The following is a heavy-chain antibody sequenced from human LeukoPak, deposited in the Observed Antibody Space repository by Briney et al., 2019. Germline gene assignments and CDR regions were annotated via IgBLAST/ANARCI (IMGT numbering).Heavy chain of an antibody. CDR1: VYTFTIYY. D-gene: IGHD5-12*01. V-gene: IGHV1-46*01. CDR2: INPSGGST. CDR3: ARDYRATKDY. J-gene: IGHJ4*02. Sequence: GASVKVSCKASVYTFTIYYMHWVRQAPGQGLEWMGIINPSGGSTSYAQKFQGRVTMTRDTSTSTVYMELSSLRSEDTAVYYCARDYRATKDYWGQGTLVTVSS.